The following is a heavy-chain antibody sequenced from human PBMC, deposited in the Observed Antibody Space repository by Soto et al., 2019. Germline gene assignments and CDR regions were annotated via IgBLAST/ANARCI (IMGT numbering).Heavy chain of an antibody. V-gene: IGHV3-11*01. D-gene: IGHD3-9*01. CDR2: IDTSGTKI. CDR1: GYTFSDYY. CDR3: ASRYDMGGRYLSPVDY. J-gene: IGHJ4*02. Sequence: QVQLVESGGDLVKPGGSLRLSCAASGYTFSDYYMSWIRQAPGKGLEWISYIDTSGTKIYYADAVKGRFTITRDNAKNSRYLEMNSRRDEDTAVYYCASRYDMGGRYLSPVDYWGQGTLVTVSS.